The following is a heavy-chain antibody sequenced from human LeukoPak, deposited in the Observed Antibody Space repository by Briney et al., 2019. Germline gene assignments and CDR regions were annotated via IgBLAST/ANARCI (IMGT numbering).Heavy chain of an antibody. CDR1: GYTFTSYD. CDR3: ARDWRYFDGTDWFDP. J-gene: IGHJ5*02. V-gene: IGHV1-8*01. CDR2: MNPNSGNT. D-gene: IGHD3-9*01. Sequence: ASVKVSCKASGYTFTSYDINWVRQATGQGLEWMGWMNPNSGNTGYAQKFQGRVTITRNTSISTAYMELSSLRSDDTAVYCCARDWRYFDGTDWFDPWGQGTLVTVSS.